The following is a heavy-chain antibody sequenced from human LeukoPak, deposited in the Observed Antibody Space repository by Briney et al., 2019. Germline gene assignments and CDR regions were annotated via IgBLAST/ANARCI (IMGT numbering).Heavy chain of an antibody. CDR3: AKAPHGVVWFGEYYFDY. CDR2: ISGSGGST. J-gene: IGHJ4*02. CDR1: GFTFSSYA. D-gene: IGHD3-10*01. Sequence: GGSLRLSCVASGFTFSSYAMSWVRQAPGKGLEWVSAISGSGGSTYYADSVKGRFTISRDNSKNTLYLQMNSLRAEDTAVYYCAKAPHGVVWFGEYYFDYWGQGTLVTVSS. V-gene: IGHV3-23*01.